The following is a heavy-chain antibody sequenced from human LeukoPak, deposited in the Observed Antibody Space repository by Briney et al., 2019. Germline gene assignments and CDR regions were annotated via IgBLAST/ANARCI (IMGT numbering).Heavy chain of an antibody. CDR2: IYTSGST. J-gene: IGHJ4*02. D-gene: IGHD3-10*01. CDR3: ARLIRSWYYFDY. CDR1: GGSISSYY. Sequence: SETLSLTCTVSGGSISSYYWSWIRQPAGKGLEWIGRIYTSGSTDYNPSLKSRVTMSVDTSKNQFSLKLTSVTAADTAVYYCARLIRSWYYFDYWGQGTLVTVSS. V-gene: IGHV4-4*07.